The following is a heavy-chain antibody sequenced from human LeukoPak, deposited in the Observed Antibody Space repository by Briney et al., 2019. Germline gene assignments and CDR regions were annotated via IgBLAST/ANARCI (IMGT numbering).Heavy chain of an antibody. CDR2: IKQDGTEK. CDR1: GVTFSNYW. J-gene: IGHJ4*02. CDR3: ARDCGGGAPCFDS. D-gene: IGHD3-16*01. Sequence: GGSLRLSCEASGVTFSNYWMSWVRQAPGMGPEWLANIKQDGTEKFYMASVRGQFIISRDNAKSSLYLQMDSLRVEDTAVYYCARDCGGGAPCFDSWGQGTLVTVSS. V-gene: IGHV3-7*03.